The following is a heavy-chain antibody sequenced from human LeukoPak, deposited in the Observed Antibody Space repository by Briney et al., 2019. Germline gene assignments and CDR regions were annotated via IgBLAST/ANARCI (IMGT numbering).Heavy chain of an antibody. J-gene: IGHJ4*02. CDR2: MSYDGSNK. CDR1: GFTVSSYA. CDR3: ARGYSNSWYFFDY. D-gene: IGHD6-13*01. V-gene: IGHV3-30*04. Sequence: GGSLRLSCAASGFTVSSYAMHWVRQAPGKGLEWVALMSYDGSNKYYADSVKGRLTISRDNYKNTLYLQMNSLRAEDTAVYCCARGYSNSWYFFDYWGQGTLVTVSS.